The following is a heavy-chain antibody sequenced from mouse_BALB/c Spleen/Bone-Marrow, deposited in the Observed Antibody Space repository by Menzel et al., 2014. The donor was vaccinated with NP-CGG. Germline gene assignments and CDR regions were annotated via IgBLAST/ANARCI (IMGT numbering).Heavy chain of an antibody. J-gene: IGHJ4*01. CDR3: TRGRRDAMDY. V-gene: IGHV1S81*02. CDR1: GYTFTSYY. CDR2: INPSNGGT. Sequence: QVQLQQSGAELVKPGASVKLSCKASGYTFTSYYMYWVKRRPGQGLEWIGEINPSNGGTNFNEKFKSKATLTVDKSSSTAYMQLSSLTSGDSAVYYCTRGRRDAMDYWGQGTSVTVSS.